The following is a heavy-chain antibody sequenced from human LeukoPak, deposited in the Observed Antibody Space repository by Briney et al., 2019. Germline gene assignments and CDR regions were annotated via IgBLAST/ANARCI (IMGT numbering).Heavy chain of an antibody. V-gene: IGHV3-23*01. J-gene: IGHJ4*02. CDR1: GFTFSSYA. D-gene: IGHD2-21*02. CDR2: ISGSGGST. CDR3: AKVRPLIVVVTATQYYFDY. Sequence: HPGGSLRLSCAASGFTFSSYAMSWVRQAPGKGLEWVSAISGSGGSTYYADSVKGRFTISRDNSKNTLYLQMNSLRAEDTAVYYCAKVRPLIVVVTATQYYFDYWGQGTLVTVSS.